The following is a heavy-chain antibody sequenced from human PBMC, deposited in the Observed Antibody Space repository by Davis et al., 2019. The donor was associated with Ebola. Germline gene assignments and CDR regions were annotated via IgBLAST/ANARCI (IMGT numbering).Heavy chain of an antibody. CDR1: GFTFSSYS. Sequence: GGSLRLSCAASGFTFSSYSMNWVRQAPGKGLEWVSYISSSSSTIYYADSVKGRFTIPRDNAKNSLYLQMNSLRAEDTAVYYCSRVDGYTQVEYFQHWGQGTLVTVSS. D-gene: IGHD5-24*01. V-gene: IGHV3-48*01. J-gene: IGHJ1*01. CDR2: ISSSSSTI. CDR3: SRVDGYTQVEYFQH.